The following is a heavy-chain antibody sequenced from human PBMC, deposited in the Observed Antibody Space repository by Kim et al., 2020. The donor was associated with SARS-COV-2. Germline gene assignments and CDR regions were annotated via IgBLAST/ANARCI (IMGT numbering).Heavy chain of an antibody. CDR1: GGSFSGYY. CDR3: ARGPLYVSSTVTTFDY. J-gene: IGHJ4*02. V-gene: IGHV4-34*01. CDR2: INHSGST. Sequence: SETLSLTCAVYGGSFSGYYWSWIRQPPGKGLEWIGEINHSGSTNYNPSLKSRVTISVDTSKNQFSLKLSSVTAADTAVYYCARGPLYVSSTVTTFDYWGQGTLVTVSS. D-gene: IGHD4-17*01.